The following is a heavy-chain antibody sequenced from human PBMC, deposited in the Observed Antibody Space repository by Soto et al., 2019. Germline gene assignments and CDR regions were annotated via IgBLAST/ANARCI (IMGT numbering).Heavy chain of an antibody. CDR1: GFTFSSYA. D-gene: IGHD5-12*01. CDR2: ISGSDGST. CDR3: AKPHYNGYEPYYFDY. J-gene: IGHJ4*02. Sequence: EVQLLESGGGLVQPGGSLRLSCAASGFTFSSYAMSWVRQAQGKGLEWVSGISGSDGSTYYADSVKGRFTISRDNSKNTLCLQMDSLRAEDTAVYYCAKPHYNGYEPYYFDYWGQGTLVTVSS. V-gene: IGHV3-23*01.